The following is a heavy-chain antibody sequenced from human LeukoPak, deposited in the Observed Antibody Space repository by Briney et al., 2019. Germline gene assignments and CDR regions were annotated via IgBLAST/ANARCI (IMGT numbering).Heavy chain of an antibody. V-gene: IGHV4-59*01. CDR2: IYYSGST. J-gene: IGHJ4*02. CDR1: GGSISSYY. CDR3: ARDYSGSHDY. Sequence: SETLSLTCTVSGGSISSYYWSWIRQPPGKGLEWIGYIYYSGSTNYNPSLKSRVTISVDTTKNQFSLKLSSVTAADTAVYYCARDYSGSHDYWGQGTLVTVSS. D-gene: IGHD1-26*01.